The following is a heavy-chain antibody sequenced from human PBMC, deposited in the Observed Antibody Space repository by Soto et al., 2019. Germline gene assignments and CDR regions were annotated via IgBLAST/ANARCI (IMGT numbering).Heavy chain of an antibody. CDR3: ARRKERSGPHYFDY. CDR2: IIPMFGTA. J-gene: IGHJ4*02. V-gene: IGHV1-69*05. CDR1: GDTLHRHA. D-gene: IGHD6-25*01. Sequence: SVKVSCKGSGDTLHRHALSWVRQAPGQGLEWMGGIIPMFGTANYAQKFQGRVTVTRNTSISTVYMELSGLRPDDTAVYYCARRKERSGPHYFDYWGQGSQVTVSS.